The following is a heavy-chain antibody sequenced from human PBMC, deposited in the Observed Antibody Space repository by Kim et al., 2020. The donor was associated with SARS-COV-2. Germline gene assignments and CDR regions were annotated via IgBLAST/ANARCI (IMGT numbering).Heavy chain of an antibody. CDR3: AKDTGNGAARDFYGMDV. CDR2: ISHDGNDI. Sequence: GGSLRLSCADSTMSFTTYGMHWVRQAPGRGLEWVGAISHDGNDIYYADSMKGRFTLSRDISTNTVYLQLDSLRPEDTAIYYCAKDTGNGAARDFYGMDVWGQGTTVTVSS. J-gene: IGHJ6*02. CDR1: TMSFTTYG. D-gene: IGHD1-1*01. V-gene: IGHV3-30*18.